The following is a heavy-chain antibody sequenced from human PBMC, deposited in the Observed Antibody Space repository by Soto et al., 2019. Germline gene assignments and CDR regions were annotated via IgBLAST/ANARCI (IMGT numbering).Heavy chain of an antibody. Sequence: QVQLVQSGAEVKKPGASVKVSCKASGYTFTAYYMHWVRQAPGQGLEWMVWINPSNGATDYARHFQGRVTVTRATSISTAYMELTSLRSDDTAVYYCARLPPPSLYYYGMDVWGQGTTVSVSS. J-gene: IGHJ6*02. CDR3: ARLPPPSLYYYGMDV. V-gene: IGHV1-2*02. CDR1: GYTFTAYY. CDR2: INPSNGAT.